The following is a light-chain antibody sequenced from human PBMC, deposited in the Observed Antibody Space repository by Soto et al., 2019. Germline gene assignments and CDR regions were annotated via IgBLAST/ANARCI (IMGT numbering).Light chain of an antibody. Sequence: DIQMSQSPSSLSASVGDRVTITCRASQSIRNFLNWYQQKPGKAPKVLIYAASSLQSGAPSRFSGSGSGTDFTLTISXLQPEDSATYYCQQSYSTPTFGQGTKVDIK. CDR2: AAS. CDR3: QQSYSTPT. V-gene: IGKV1-39*01. CDR1: QSIRNF. J-gene: IGKJ1*01.